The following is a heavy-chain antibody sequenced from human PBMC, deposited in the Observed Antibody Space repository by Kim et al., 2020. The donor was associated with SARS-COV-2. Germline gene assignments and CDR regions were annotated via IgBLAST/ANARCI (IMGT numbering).Heavy chain of an antibody. CDR3: ARAQGWRTGYYRYYYYGMGV. CDR2: INHSGST. J-gene: IGHJ6*02. D-gene: IGHD3-9*01. V-gene: IGHV4-34*01. Sequence: SETLSLTCAVYGGSFSGYYWSWIRQPPGKGLEWIGEINHSGSTNYNPSLKSRVTISVDTSKNQFSLKLSSVTAADTAVYYCARAQGWRTGYYRYYYYGMGVWGQGTTVTVSS. CDR1: GGSFSGYY.